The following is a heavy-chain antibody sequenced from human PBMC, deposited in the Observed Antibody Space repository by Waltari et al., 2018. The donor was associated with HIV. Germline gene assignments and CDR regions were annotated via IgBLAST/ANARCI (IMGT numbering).Heavy chain of an antibody. CDR1: NSSITGPYY. CDR2: IYHTGIT. CDR3: ARDGFLGRFYYYGLDV. Sequence: ESGPGLLEPSETLSLTCTVSNSSITGPYYWAWIRQSPGMGLEWIASIYHTGITYYNPSLKTRVTISMDTPTNAFSLRLTSMTAADTAVYYCARDGFLGRFYYYGLDVWGPGTTVIVS. D-gene: IGHD3-10*01. J-gene: IGHJ6*02. V-gene: IGHV4-38-2*02.